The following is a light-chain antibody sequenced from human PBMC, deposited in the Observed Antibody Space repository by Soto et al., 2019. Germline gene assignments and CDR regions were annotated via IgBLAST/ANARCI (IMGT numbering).Light chain of an antibody. CDR3: QHYDNLPFT. Sequence: DIQMTQSPSSLSASVGDRVTIACQASQAISNYLNWYQQKPGKAPKLLIYHASNLETGVPSRFSGGGSGTDFSFTISSLQPEDIATYYCQHYDNLPFTFGPGTKVDIK. CDR2: HAS. J-gene: IGKJ3*01. V-gene: IGKV1-33*01. CDR1: QAISNY.